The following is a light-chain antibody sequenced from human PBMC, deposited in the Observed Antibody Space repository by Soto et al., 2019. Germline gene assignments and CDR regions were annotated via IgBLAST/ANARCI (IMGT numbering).Light chain of an antibody. CDR2: GTS. J-gene: IGKJ1*01. V-gene: IGKV3-20*01. CDR1: QSVRSSF. CDR3: QQYGSSSWT. Sequence: EIVLTQSPGTLSLSPGERATLSCRASQSVRSSFFAWYQQKPGQAPRLLIYGTSSRATAIPDRFSGSGSGTDFTLTISRLEPEDFAVYYCQQYGSSSWTFGQGTKVEIK.